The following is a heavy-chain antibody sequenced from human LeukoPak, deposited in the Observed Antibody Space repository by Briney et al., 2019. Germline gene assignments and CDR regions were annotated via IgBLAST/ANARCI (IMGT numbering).Heavy chain of an antibody. V-gene: IGHV4-39*01. Sequence: SETLSLTCTVSGGSISSSSYYWGWIRQPPGKGLEWIGSIYYSGSTYYNPSLKSRVTISVDTSKNQFSLKLSSVTAADTAVYYCARRETTVTTLGWFDPWGRGTLVTVSS. J-gene: IGHJ5*02. D-gene: IGHD4-17*01. CDR3: ARRETTVTTLGWFDP. CDR1: GGSISSSSYY. CDR2: IYYSGST.